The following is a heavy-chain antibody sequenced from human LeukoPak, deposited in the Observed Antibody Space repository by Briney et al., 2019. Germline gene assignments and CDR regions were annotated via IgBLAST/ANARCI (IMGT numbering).Heavy chain of an antibody. D-gene: IGHD3-10*01. Sequence: SPRLSCAASAFTFSSYAMHWVRQAPGKGLEWVSYIGSGGSPIYYADSVKGRFTISRDNAKNSLYLQMNSLRAEDTAVYYCARGWYYLWGQGTMVTVSS. CDR2: IGSGGSPI. V-gene: IGHV3-48*03. J-gene: IGHJ3*01. CDR1: AFTFSSYA. CDR3: ARGWYYL.